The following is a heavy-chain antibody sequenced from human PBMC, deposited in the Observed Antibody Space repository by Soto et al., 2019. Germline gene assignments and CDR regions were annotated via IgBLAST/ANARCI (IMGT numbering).Heavy chain of an antibody. V-gene: IGHV4-39*01. CDR2: IYYSGST. CDR3: ARHRELSYRGRRYFDY. J-gene: IGHJ4*02. Sequence: QLQLQESGPGLVKPSETLSLTCTVSGGSISSSSYYWGWIRQPPGKGLEWIGSIYYSGSTYYNPSLKSRVTISVDTSKNQFSLKLSSVTAADTAVYYCARHRELSYRGRRYFDYWGQGTLVTVSS. D-gene: IGHD3-16*02. CDR1: GGSISSSSYY.